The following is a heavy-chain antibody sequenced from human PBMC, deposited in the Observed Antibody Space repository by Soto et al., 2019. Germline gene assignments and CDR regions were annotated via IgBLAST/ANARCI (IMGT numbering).Heavy chain of an antibody. CDR2: IKQDETKK. CDR1: GFTFSDYW. V-gene: IGHV3-7*05. CDR3: ARDVSLGSSPYYLDAFAM. D-gene: IGHD3-22*01. J-gene: IGHJ3*02. Sequence: EVQLVESGGGLVQPGESLRLSCAASGFTFSDYWMPWVRQAPGKGLEWVANIKQDETKKSYLDSVRGRFTISRDNARNSLYLQMDSLRAEDTALYYCARDVSLGSSPYYLDAFAMWGLGTMVTVSS.